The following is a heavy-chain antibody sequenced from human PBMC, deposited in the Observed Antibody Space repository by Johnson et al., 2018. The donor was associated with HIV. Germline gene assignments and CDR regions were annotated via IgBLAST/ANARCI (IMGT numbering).Heavy chain of an antibody. CDR2: ISSSGSTI. CDR3: AKDDGYQLVPGAFDI. D-gene: IGHD6-13*01. Sequence: QVQLVESGGGVVQPGRSLRLSCAASGFTFSDYYMSWIRQAPGKGLEWVSYISSSGSTIYYADSVKGRFTISRDNAKNSLYLQMNSLRAEDTAVYYCAKDDGYQLVPGAFDIWGQGTMVTVSS. V-gene: IGHV3-11*04. CDR1: GFTFSDYY. J-gene: IGHJ3*02.